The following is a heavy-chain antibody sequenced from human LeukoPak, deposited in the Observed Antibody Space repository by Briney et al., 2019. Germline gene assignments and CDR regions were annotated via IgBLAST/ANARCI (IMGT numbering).Heavy chain of an antibody. J-gene: IGHJ3*02. D-gene: IGHD2-2*01. CDR1: GYSFTSYW. CDR3: ARGIVVVPAAHDAFDI. V-gene: IGHV5-51*01. CDR2: IYPGDSDT. Sequence: GESLKISCKGSGYSFTSYWIGWVRQMPGKGLEWMGIIYPGDSDTRYSPSFQDQVTISADKSISTAYLQWSSLKASDTAMYYCARGIVVVPAAHDAFDIWGQGTMVTVSS.